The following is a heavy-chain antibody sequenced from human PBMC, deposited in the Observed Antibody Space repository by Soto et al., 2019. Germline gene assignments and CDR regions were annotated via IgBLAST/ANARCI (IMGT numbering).Heavy chain of an antibody. CDR2: IYYIGST. CDR3: ARLLGGYYFDY. J-gene: IGHJ4*02. D-gene: IGHD3-10*01. CDR1: GASISDHN. Sequence: PSETLSLTCTVSGASISDHNGGWIRQPPGKGLEYIGYIYYIGSTYYDPSLKSRVTISVDTSKNQFSLKLSSVTAADTAVYYCARLLGGYYFDYWGQGTLVTVSS. V-gene: IGHV4-59*08.